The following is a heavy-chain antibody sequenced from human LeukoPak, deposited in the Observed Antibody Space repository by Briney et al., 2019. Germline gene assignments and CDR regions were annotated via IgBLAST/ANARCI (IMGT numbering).Heavy chain of an antibody. CDR1: GYTFTSYG. V-gene: IGHV1-18*01. CDR3: ARDKSTSWYYFDY. CDR2: ISTYNGNR. J-gene: IGHJ4*02. D-gene: IGHD6-13*01. Sequence: ASVKVSCKASGYTFTSYGVSWVRQAPGQGLEWMGWISTYNGNRNYAQKFQGRVTMTTDTSTSTAYMELRSLESDDTAIHYCARDKSTSWYYFDYWGQGTLVTVSS.